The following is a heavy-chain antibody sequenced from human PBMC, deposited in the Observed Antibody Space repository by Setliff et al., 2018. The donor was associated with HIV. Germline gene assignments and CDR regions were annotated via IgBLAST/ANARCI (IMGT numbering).Heavy chain of an antibody. CDR2: IYPSGSS. CDR3: ALGAGGDF. J-gene: IGHJ3*01. V-gene: IGHV4-61*09. CDR1: GGSISSNNYF. D-gene: IGHD3-16*01. Sequence: PSETLSLTCTVSGGSISSNNYFWSWIRQPAGKGLGWIGHIYPSGSSNYNPSLTSRVTISVDTPNNQCSLNLSSVTAADKAVYYCALGAGGDFGGQGTMVNVSS.